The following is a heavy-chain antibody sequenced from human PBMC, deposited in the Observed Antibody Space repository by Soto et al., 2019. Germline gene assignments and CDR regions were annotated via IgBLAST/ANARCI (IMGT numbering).Heavy chain of an antibody. V-gene: IGHV4-34*01. CDR3: AREKIVVPGTGFDP. CDR2: INHSGST. J-gene: IGHJ5*02. CDR1: GGSFSCYY. D-gene: IGHD2-2*01. Sequence: PSETLSLTCAVYGGSFSCYYWSWIRQPPGKGLEWIGEINHSGSTNYNPSLKSRVTISVDTSKNQFSLKLSSVTAADTAVYYCAREKIVVPGTGFDPWGQGTLVTVSS.